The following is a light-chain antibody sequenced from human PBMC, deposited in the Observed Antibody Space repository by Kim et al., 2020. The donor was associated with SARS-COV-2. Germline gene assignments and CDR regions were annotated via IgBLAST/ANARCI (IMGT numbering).Light chain of an antibody. CDR1: QSVRSN. Sequence: GTPGERATLSGRASQSVRSNLAWYQQKPGQAPRLLIYGASTRATGIPARFRGSGSGKEFTLTISGLQSEDFAVYYCQQDNNWPWTFGQGTKVDIK. V-gene: IGKV3-15*01. CDR3: QQDNNWPWT. CDR2: GAS. J-gene: IGKJ1*01.